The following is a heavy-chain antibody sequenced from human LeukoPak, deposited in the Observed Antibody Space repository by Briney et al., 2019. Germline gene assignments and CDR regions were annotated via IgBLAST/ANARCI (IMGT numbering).Heavy chain of an antibody. CDR2: VDPEDGET. D-gene: IGHD6-6*01. CDR1: GGTFSSYA. J-gene: IGHJ4*02. CDR3: ARGRRLAARRSYYFDY. V-gene: IGHV1-8*03. Sequence: ASVKVSCEASGGTFSSYAISWVRQSPGQGLEWMRGVDPEDGETIYAQKFQGRVTITRNTSISTAYMELSSLRSEDTAVYYCARGRRLAARRSYYFDYWGQGTLVTVSS.